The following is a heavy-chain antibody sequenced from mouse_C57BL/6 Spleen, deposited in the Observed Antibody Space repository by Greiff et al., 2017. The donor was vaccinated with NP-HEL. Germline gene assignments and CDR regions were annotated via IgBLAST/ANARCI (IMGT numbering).Heavy chain of an antibody. CDR3: ARSGGIYDGYYVWYFDV. Sequence: EVQLQESGPELVKPGASVKIPCKASGYTFTDYTMDWVKQSHGKSLEWIGDINPNNGGTIYNQKFKGKATLTVDKSSSTAYMELRSLTSEDTAVYYCARSGGIYDGYYVWYFDVWGTGTTVTVSS. D-gene: IGHD2-3*01. CDR2: INPNNGGT. J-gene: IGHJ1*03. CDR1: GYTFTDYT. V-gene: IGHV1-18*01.